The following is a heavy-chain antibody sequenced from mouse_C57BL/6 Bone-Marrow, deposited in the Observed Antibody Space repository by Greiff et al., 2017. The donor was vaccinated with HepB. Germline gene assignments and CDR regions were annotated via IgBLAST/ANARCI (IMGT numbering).Heavy chain of an antibody. J-gene: IGHJ2*01. D-gene: IGHD1-1*01. Sequence: VQLQQSGAELVKPGASVKLSCKASGYTFTSYWMHWVKQRPGQGLEWIGMIHPNSGSTNYNEKFKSKATLTVDKSSSTAYMQLSSLTSEDSAVYYCARNYYGSSYENYWGQGTTLTVSS. CDR2: IHPNSGST. CDR3: ARNYYGSSYENY. V-gene: IGHV1-64*01. CDR1: GYTFTSYW.